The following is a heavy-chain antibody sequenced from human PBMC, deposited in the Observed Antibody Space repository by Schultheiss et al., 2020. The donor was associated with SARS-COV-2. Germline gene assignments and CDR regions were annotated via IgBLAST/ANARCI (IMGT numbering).Heavy chain of an antibody. CDR2: IYYSGST. CDR1: GGSFSGYY. Sequence: SETLSLTCGVFGGSFSGYYWSWIRQPPGKGLEWIGYIYYSGSTNYNPSLKSRVTISVDTSKNQFSLKLSSVTAADTAVYYCARLGVPAAMHAFDIWGQGTMVTVSS. V-gene: IGHV4-59*08. CDR3: ARLGVPAAMHAFDI. D-gene: IGHD2-2*01. J-gene: IGHJ3*02.